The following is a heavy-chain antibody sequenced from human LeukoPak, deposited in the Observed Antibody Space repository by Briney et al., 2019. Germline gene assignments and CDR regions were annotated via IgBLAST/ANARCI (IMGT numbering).Heavy chain of an antibody. D-gene: IGHD3-10*01. CDR3: ASTYGSGSYYNFDY. V-gene: IGHV4-59*08. CDR2: IYYSGST. J-gene: IGHJ4*02. Sequence: SETLSLTCTVSGGSISSYYWSWIRQPPGKGLEWIGYIYYSGSTNYNPSLKSRVTISVDTSKNQFSLKLSSVTAADTAVYYCASTYGSGSYYNFDYWGQGTLVTVSS. CDR1: GGSISSYY.